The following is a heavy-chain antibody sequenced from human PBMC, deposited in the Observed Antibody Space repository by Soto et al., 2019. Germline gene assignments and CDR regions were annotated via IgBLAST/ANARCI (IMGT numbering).Heavy chain of an antibody. CDR2: LSASGATT. CDR3: AKGLSGSQDYCYGMDV. CDR1: GFTFSTYA. J-gene: IGHJ6*02. V-gene: IGHV3-23*01. Sequence: EVQLLESGGGLVQPGGSLRLSCAASGFTFSTYAMTWVRQAPGKGLKWVSALSASGATTYHADSVKGRFTISSANSENTLYLQMNSLRAEDTAVYYCAKGLSGSQDYCYGMDVLGQGTTVTVSS. D-gene: IGHD1-26*01.